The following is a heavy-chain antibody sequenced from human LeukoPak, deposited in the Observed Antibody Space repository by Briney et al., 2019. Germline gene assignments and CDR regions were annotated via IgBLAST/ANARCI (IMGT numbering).Heavy chain of an antibody. Sequence: GGSLRLSCAACIFIHRIYSVRWAPQAPGKGLEWVSTFSGRGAGTYYADSVKGRFTISRDNSKNTLYLQRNSLIADDTAVYYCAKSTTTNPGTWGQGTLVTVSS. CDR1: IFIHRIYS. D-gene: IGHD2/OR15-2a*01. CDR3: AKSTTTNPGT. V-gene: IGHV3-23*01. CDR2: FSGRGAGT. J-gene: IGHJ5*02.